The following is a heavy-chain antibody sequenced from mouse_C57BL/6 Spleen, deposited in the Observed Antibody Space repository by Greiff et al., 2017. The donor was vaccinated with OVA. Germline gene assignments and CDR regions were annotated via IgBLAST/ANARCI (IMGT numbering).Heavy chain of an antibody. J-gene: IGHJ4*01. CDR1: GFTFTDYY. D-gene: IGHD1-1*01. CDR2: IRNKANGYTT. V-gene: IGHV7-3*01. CDR3: ARDMGGSSYVGGAMDY. Sequence: EVNLVESGGGLVQPGGSLSLSCAASGFTFTDYYMSWVRQPPGMALEWLGFIRNKANGYTTEYSASVKGRFTISRDNSQSILYRQMNALRAEDSATYYCARDMGGSSYVGGAMDYWGQGTSVTVSS.